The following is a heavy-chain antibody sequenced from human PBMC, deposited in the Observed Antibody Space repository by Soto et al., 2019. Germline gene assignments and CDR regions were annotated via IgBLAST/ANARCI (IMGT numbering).Heavy chain of an antibody. CDR1: GGSISSYY. CDR3: ARGPRMDPAGFQH. Sequence: QVQLQESGPGLVKPSETLSLTCTVSGGSISSYYWSWIRQPPGKGLEWIGYIYYSGSTNYNPSLKSRITISVDTSKNQFPLKLSSVTAADTAVYYCARGPRMDPAGFQHWGQGTLVTVSS. V-gene: IGHV4-59*01. J-gene: IGHJ1*01. CDR2: IYYSGST. D-gene: IGHD2-15*01.